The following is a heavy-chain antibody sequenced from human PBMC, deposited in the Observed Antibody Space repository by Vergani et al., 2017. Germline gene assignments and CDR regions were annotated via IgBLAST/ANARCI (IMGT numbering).Heavy chain of an antibody. CDR1: GFTFSNYA. J-gene: IGHJ4*02. V-gene: IGHV3-23*01. Sequence: EVQVLESGGGLVQPGGSLRLSCAASGFTFSNYAMTWVRQAPGKGLEWVSTISGSGDSTYYADSVKGRFTISRDNSKYTLYLQTNSLRAEDTAVYYCATGHSNYDYWGQGTLVTVSS. CDR3: ATGHSNYDY. CDR2: ISGSGDST. D-gene: IGHD4-11*01.